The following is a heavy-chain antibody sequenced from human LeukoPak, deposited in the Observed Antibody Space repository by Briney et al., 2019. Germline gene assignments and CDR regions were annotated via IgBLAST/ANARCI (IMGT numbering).Heavy chain of an antibody. CDR2: ITEDGSGK. CDR3: AKARYSSGLDY. CDR1: GFTFSTYR. Sequence: GGSLRLSCAASGFTFSTYRMAWVRQAPGEGLEWVATITEDGSGKYHVDSVRGRFTVSRDNTNKLLFLQMNSLRAEDTAVYHCAKARYSSGLDYWGQGTLVSVSS. V-gene: IGHV3-7*01. D-gene: IGHD6-19*01. J-gene: IGHJ4*02.